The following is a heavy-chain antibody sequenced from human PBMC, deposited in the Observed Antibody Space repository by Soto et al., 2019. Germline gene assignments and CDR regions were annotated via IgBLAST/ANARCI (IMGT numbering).Heavy chain of an antibody. J-gene: IGHJ4*02. CDR2: IIPIFGTA. Sequence: QVQLVQSGAEVKKPGSSVKVSCKASGGTFSSYAISWVRQAPGQGLEWMGGIIPIFGTANYAQKFQGRVTITADESTSTAYMELSSLRSEDTAVYYCARDVGEGLSHSGCYYPFDYWGQGTLVTVSS. CDR1: GGTFSSYA. CDR3: ARDVGEGLSHSGCYYPFDY. D-gene: IGHD1-26*01. V-gene: IGHV1-69*01.